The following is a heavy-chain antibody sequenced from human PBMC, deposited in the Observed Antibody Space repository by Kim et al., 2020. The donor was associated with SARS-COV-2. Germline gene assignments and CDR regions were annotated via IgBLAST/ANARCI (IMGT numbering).Heavy chain of an antibody. J-gene: IGHJ5*02. D-gene: IGHD6-13*01. V-gene: IGHV3-9*01. CDR3: AKDIHWAAAGKMDGGFDP. CDR2: ISWNSGSI. CDR1: GFTFDDYA. Sequence: GGSLRLSCAASGFTFDDYAMHWVRQAPGKGLEWVSGISWNSGSIGYADSVKGRFTISRDNAKNSLYLQMNSLRAEDTALYYCAKDIHWAAAGKMDGGFDPWGQGTLVTVSS.